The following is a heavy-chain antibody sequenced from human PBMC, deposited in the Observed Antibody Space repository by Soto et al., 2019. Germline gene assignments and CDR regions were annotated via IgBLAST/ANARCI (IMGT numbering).Heavy chain of an antibody. CDR1: GFTFSGYA. Sequence: EVQLLESGGDLVQPGRSLRLSCAASGFTFSGYAMSWVRQAPGKGLEWVSVIHGGGNSAYYADSVKGRFTISRTNSKSILYLQLASLRGADTAVYYCAKNRGRVTTSSHFDNWGQGPLVTVSA. D-gene: IGHD2-21*02. J-gene: IGHJ4*02. CDR2: IHGGGNSA. CDR3: AKNRGRVTTSSHFDN. V-gene: IGHV3-23*01.